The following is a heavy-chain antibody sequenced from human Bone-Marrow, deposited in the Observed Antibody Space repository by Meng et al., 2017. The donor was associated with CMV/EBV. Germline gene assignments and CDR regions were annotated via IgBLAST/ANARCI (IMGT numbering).Heavy chain of an antibody. D-gene: IGHD3-10*01. V-gene: IGHV3-23*01. CDR1: GFTFSSYA. CDR3: AKDGPVVRGAVKNYYYVMDV. J-gene: IGHJ6*02. Sequence: GGSLRLSCAASGFTFSSYAMSWVRQAPGKGLEWVSAISGSGGSTYYADSVKGRFTISRDNSKNTLYLQMNSLRAEDTAVYYCAKDGPVVRGAVKNYYYVMDVWGQGTMVTVSS. CDR2: ISGSGGST.